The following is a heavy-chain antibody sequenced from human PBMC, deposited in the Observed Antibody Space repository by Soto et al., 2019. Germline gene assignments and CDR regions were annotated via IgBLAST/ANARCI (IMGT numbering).Heavy chain of an antibody. V-gene: IGHV1-69*13. CDR1: GGTFSSYA. D-gene: IGHD2-21*02. Sequence: SVKVSCKASGGTFSSYAISWVRQAPGQGLEWMGGIIPIFGTANYAQKFQGRVTITADESTSTAYMELSSLRSEDTAVYYCARALVNCGGDCYPYYFDYWGQGTTVTVSS. J-gene: IGHJ4*02. CDR2: IIPIFGTA. CDR3: ARALVNCGGDCYPYYFDY.